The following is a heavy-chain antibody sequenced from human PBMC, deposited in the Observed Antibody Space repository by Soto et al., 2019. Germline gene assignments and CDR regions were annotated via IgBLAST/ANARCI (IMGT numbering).Heavy chain of an antibody. Sequence: QVQLVQSRAEVKKPGASVKVSCEASGYPFSAFDINWVRQAGGQGLEWMGWMNPDSGDTAFAQRFQDRITMTRSTSISTAYKELSRLTSDDTAVYFCVRQPGGVATPGVDYWGQGTLVIVSS. V-gene: IGHV1-8*01. CDR2: MNPDSGDT. CDR1: GYPFSAFD. D-gene: IGHD2-15*01. J-gene: IGHJ4*02. CDR3: VRQPGGVATPGVDY.